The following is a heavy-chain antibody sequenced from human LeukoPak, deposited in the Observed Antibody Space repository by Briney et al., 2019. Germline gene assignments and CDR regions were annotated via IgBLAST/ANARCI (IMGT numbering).Heavy chain of an antibody. CDR3: ARGSYCSGGSCYFSRKNWFDP. J-gene: IGHJ5*02. V-gene: IGHV4-30-2*01. D-gene: IGHD2-15*01. Sequence: PSETLSLTCAVSGGSISSGDYSWNWIRQPPGEGLEWIGYIYHSGNTYYNPSLKSRVTISVDRSKNHFSLKLSSVTAADTAVYYCARGSYCSGGSCYFSRKNWFDPWGQGTLVTVSS. CDR2: IYHSGNT. CDR1: GGSISSGDYS.